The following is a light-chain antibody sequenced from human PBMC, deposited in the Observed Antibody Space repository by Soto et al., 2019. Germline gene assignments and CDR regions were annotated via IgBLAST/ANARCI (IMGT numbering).Light chain of an antibody. V-gene: IGKV3-20*01. CDR3: QHYGTT. CDR2: GAS. J-gene: IGKJ1*01. Sequence: VLTQSPGTLSLSPGERATLYCRASHSVTSNSLAWYQQRPGQAPRLLIYGASSRATGVPDRFSGGGSGTDFTLTISRLEPEDFAVYYCQHYGTTFGPGTKVDIK. CDR1: HSVTSNS.